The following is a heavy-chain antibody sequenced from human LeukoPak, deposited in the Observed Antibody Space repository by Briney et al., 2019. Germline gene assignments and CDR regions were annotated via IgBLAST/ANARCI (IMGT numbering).Heavy chain of an antibody. CDR2: ISAYNGNT. D-gene: IGHD6-13*01. CDR1: GYTFTSYG. CDR3: ARFEQQLVDFDY. V-gene: IGHV1-18*01. J-gene: IGHJ4*02. Sequence: ASVKVSCKASGYTFTSYGISWVRQAPGQGPEWMGWISAYNGNTNYAQKLQGRVTMTTDTSTSSAYMELRSLRSDDTAVYYCARFEQQLVDFDYWGQGTLVTVSS.